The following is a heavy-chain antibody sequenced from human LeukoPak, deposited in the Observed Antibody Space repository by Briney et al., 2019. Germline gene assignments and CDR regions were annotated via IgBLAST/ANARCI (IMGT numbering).Heavy chain of an antibody. Sequence: ASVKISCKVSGYTFTDYYMHWVQQAPGKGLEWMGLVDPEDGETIYAEKFQGRVTITADTSTDTAYMELSSLRSEDTAVYYCATAGKWELPAGLYDYWGQGTLVTVSS. V-gene: IGHV1-69-2*01. CDR1: GYTFTDYY. D-gene: IGHD1-26*01. J-gene: IGHJ4*02. CDR3: ATAGKWELPAGLYDY. CDR2: VDPEDGET.